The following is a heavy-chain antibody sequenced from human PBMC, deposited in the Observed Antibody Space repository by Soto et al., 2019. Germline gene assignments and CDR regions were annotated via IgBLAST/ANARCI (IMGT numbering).Heavy chain of an antibody. CDR1: GGSVNSNSYS. J-gene: IGHJ6*02. D-gene: IGHD2-2*03. CDR2: IYSSETT. V-gene: IGHV4-39*01. Sequence: QVQVQESGPGLVKPSETLSLTCTVSGGSVNSNSYSWGWIRQSPGKGLEWIGTIYSSETTHYNPSPRGRVTFSVDTSMNEFSLSLRSVTAADTAVYYYGRLNGYCASTGCHGYYGMDVWGQGTTVTVSS. CDR3: GRLNGYCASTGCHGYYGMDV.